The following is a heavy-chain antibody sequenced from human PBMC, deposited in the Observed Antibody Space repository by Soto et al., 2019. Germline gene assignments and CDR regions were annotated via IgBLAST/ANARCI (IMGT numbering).Heavy chain of an antibody. CDR3: ARLGGRYYGMDV. D-gene: IGHD2-15*01. CDR1: GGPITTGGHF. J-gene: IGHJ6*02. V-gene: IGHV4-31*03. Sequence: SETLSLTCTVSGGPITTGGHFWSWIRQYPGKGLEWIGYIYYSGTTHYNPSLKSRVTISVDTSKHQFSLNLSSVTAADTAVYYCARLGGRYYGMDVWGQGTTVTVSS. CDR2: IYYSGTT.